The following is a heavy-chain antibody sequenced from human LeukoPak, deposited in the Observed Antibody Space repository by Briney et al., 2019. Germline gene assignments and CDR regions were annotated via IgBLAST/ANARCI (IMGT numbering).Heavy chain of an antibody. V-gene: IGHV3-21*01. J-gene: IGHJ4*02. D-gene: IGHD5-18*01. CDR3: ARGPSYTPMVID. CDR2: ISSSSSYI. Sequence: PGGSLRLSCAASGFTFSSYSMNWVRQAPGKGLEWVSSISSSSSYIYYADSVKGRFTISRDNAKNTLYLQMNSLRAEDTAVYYCARGPSYTPMVIDWGQGTLVTVSS. CDR1: GFTFSSYS.